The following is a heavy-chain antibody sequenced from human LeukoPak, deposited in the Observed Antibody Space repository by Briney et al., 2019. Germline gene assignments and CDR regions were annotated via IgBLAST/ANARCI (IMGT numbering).Heavy chain of an antibody. D-gene: IGHD3-16*02. CDR2: INPNSGGT. Sequence: ASVKVSCKASGYTFTGPYIHWMRQAPGQGLEWMGWINPNSGGTKYAQKFQGRVTVTRDTSTSTAYMELSGLRADDTAVYYCARDRWAFDIWGQGTMVTVSS. V-gene: IGHV1-2*02. CDR1: GYTFTGPY. J-gene: IGHJ3*02. CDR3: ARDRWAFDI.